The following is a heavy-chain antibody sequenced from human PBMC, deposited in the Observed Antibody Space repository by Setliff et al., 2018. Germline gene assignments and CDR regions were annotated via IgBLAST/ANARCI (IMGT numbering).Heavy chain of an antibody. CDR2: VKSKSDGGTI. J-gene: IGHJ3*02. Sequence: GSLRLSCAASGFTFTNAWMSGVRQAPGEGLEWVGRVKSKSDGGTIDYAAPVEGRFTISRDDSGNTLSLQMNSLKTEDTAGYYCTTGATIWGQGTMVTVSS. CDR1: GFTFTNAW. V-gene: IGHV3-15*01. CDR3: TTGATI.